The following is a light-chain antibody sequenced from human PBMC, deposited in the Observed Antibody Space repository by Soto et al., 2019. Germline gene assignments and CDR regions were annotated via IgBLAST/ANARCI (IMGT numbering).Light chain of an antibody. CDR1: PSVSSSY. J-gene: IGKJ2*01. V-gene: IGKV3-20*01. CDR3: QQYGSSPPYT. Sequence: EIVLTQSPGILSLSPGERATLSCRASPSVSSSYLAWYQQKPGQAPRLLIYGASNMATGIPDRFSASGSKTDFTLTISRLEPEDFAVYYCQQYGSSPPYTFGQGTKLEIK. CDR2: GAS.